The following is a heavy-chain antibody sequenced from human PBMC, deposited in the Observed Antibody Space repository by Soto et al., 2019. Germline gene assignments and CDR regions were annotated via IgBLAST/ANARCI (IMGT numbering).Heavy chain of an antibody. CDR2: ISPHNGNA. CDR3: AGDRRGWYDF. CDR1: GYPFTRNR. D-gene: IGHD6-19*01. Sequence: ASVNVSCQTSGYPFTRNRLSWVRRAPAQGLEWMGWISPHNGNAEYAQKFQDRVTMTADTAASTVYLELRSLRSEDLAVFYCAGDRRGWYDFWGQGTLVTSSS. V-gene: IGHV1-18*03. J-gene: IGHJ4*01.